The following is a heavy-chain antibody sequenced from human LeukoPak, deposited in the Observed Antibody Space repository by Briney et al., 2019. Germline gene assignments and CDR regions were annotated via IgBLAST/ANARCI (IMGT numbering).Heavy chain of an antibody. J-gene: IGHJ5*02. D-gene: IGHD5-24*01. CDR1: DGSSSSSS. Sequence: PSKTLSLTCTVSDGSSSSSSWNWIRQSPDKGLEWIGYIYYSGSTKYNPSLESRVTISVDTSKNQISLKLRSVTAADTAIYYCASRQQTGGYNGLQNWFDPWGQGTLVTVSS. V-gene: IGHV4-59*08. CDR2: IYYSGST. CDR3: ASRQQTGGYNGLQNWFDP.